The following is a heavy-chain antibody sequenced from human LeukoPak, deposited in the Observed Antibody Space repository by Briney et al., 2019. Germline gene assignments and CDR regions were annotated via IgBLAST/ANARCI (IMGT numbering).Heavy chain of an antibody. Sequence: SETLSLTCAVYGGSFSSYYWSWIRQPPGKGLEWIGEINHSGSTNYNPSLKSRVTISVDTSKNQFSLKLSSVTAADTAVYYCARQTKRRDGYKSLDYWGQGTLVTVSS. J-gene: IGHJ4*02. CDR1: GGSFSSYY. CDR3: ARQTKRRDGYKSLDY. V-gene: IGHV4-34*01. CDR2: INHSGST. D-gene: IGHD5-24*01.